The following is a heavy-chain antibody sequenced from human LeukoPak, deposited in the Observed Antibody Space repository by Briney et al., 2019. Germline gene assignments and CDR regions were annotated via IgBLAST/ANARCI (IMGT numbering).Heavy chain of an antibody. CDR3: ARARWTSTVTTYYLDY. J-gene: IGHJ4*02. Sequence: GASVNVSCKASGYIFTDYAIQWVRQAPGQGLEWMGWINAGNGKTKYSQKFQGRFTITRDTSASTGYMELSGLRSEDTAVYYCARARWTSTVTTYYLDYWGQGTLVTVSS. V-gene: IGHV1-3*01. D-gene: IGHD4-17*01. CDR1: GYIFTDYA. CDR2: INAGNGKT.